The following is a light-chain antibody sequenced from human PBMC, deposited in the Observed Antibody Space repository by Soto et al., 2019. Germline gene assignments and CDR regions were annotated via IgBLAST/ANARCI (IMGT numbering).Light chain of an antibody. J-gene: IGKJ4*01. CDR1: QNIGTW. CDR2: GAS. V-gene: IGKV1-12*01. Sequence: DFQMTQSPSSVSASVGDRVAITCRASQNIGTWLAWYQQKPGKAPKYLIYGASSLQSGVPSRFSGSGSGTEFTLTISSLQPEDFATYYCHHANHFPLSFGGGTKVESK. CDR3: HHANHFPLS.